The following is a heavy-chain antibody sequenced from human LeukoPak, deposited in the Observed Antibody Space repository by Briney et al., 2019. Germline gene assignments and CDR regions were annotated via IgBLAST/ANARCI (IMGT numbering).Heavy chain of an antibody. V-gene: IGHV4-34*01. Sequence: SETLSLTCAVYGGSFSGYYWSWIRQPPGKGLEWVGEINHSGSTNYNPSLKSRVTISVDTSKNQFSLKLSSVTAADTAVYYCARGPILTGARDWGQGTLVTVSS. CDR2: INHSGST. D-gene: IGHD1-20*01. CDR1: GGSFSGYY. J-gene: IGHJ4*02. CDR3: ARGPILTGARD.